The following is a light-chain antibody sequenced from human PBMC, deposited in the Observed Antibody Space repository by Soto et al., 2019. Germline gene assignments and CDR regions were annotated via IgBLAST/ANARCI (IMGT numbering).Light chain of an antibody. V-gene: IGLV2-23*01. Sequence: QSVLTQPASVSGSPGQSITISCTGTSSDVGNYNLVSWYQQHPGKAPKLMIYEGSKRPSGVSNRFSASKSGNTASLTISGLQAEDEADYYCCSYAGSSTYVFGTGTKVTVL. J-gene: IGLJ1*01. CDR3: CSYAGSSTYV. CDR2: EGS. CDR1: SSDVGNYNL.